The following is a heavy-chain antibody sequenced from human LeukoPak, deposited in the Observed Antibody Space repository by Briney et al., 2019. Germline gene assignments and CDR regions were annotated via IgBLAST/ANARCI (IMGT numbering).Heavy chain of an antibody. CDR1: GHTFVNYY. CDR3: ARENYGGDFEY. J-gene: IGHJ4*02. Sequence: ASVKVSCKASGHTFVNYYLHWVRQAPGQGLEWMGWISPNNGDTNYAQKFQGRVTLTWDTSFNTAYMDLSRLTSDDTAIYYCARENYGGDFEYWGQGALVTVSS. D-gene: IGHD4-23*01. CDR2: ISPNNGDT. V-gene: IGHV1-2*02.